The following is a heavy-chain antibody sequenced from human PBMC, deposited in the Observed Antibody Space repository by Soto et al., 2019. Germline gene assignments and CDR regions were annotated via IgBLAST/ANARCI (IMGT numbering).Heavy chain of an antibody. CDR3: ARGQEGVVATH. Sequence: QVQLQQWGAGLLKPSETLSLNCAVNGGSLSGYYWSWIRKPPGKGLEWIGEIKDGGSTNYSPSLRGRGTSSSDTSNNRFSRRLNSVTAADTGVYYCARGQEGVVATHWDQGALVTVSS. CDR1: GGSLSGYY. D-gene: IGHD5-12*01. J-gene: IGHJ4*02. CDR2: IKDGGST. V-gene: IGHV4-34*01.